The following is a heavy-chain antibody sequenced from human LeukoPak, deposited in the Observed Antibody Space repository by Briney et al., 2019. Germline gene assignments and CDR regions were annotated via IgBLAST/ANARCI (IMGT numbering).Heavy chain of an antibody. Sequence: ASVKVSCKASGGTFSSYAISWVRQAPGQGLEWMGGIIPIFGTANYAQKFQGRVTITADESTSTAYIEQSSLRSEDMAVYYCARATSSGPPFDYWGQGTLVTVSS. CDR2: IIPIFGTA. CDR1: GGTFSSYA. J-gene: IGHJ4*02. D-gene: IGHD6-19*01. CDR3: ARATSSGPPFDY. V-gene: IGHV1-69*13.